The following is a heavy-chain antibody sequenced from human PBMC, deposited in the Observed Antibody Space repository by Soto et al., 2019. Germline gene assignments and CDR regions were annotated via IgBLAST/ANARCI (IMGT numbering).Heavy chain of an antibody. D-gene: IGHD1-1*01. CDR2: ISAYNGNT. CDR3: GRDGAMGTGRGGLLDY. V-gene: IGHV1-18*01. CDR1: GYTFTSYG. J-gene: IGHJ4*02. Sequence: QVRLVQSGAEVKKPGASVKVSCKASGYTFTSYGISWVRQAPGQGHEWMGWISAYNGNTNYAQKLQGRVTMTTDTPTRTGYMERSSRRPEDTAVYYCGRDGAMGTGRGGLLDYGGQGTL.